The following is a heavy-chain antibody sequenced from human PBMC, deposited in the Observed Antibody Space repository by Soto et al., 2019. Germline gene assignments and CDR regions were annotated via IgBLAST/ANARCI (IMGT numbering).Heavy chain of an antibody. CDR2: IYYSGST. V-gene: IGHV4-39*01. J-gene: IGHJ4*02. Sequence: SETLSLTCTVSGGSISSSSYYWGWIRQPPGKGLEWIGSIYYSGSTYYNPSLKSRVTISVDTSKNQFSLKLSSVTAADTAVYYFARHYGALRLMISFDYWGQGTLVTVSS. D-gene: IGHD3-16*01. CDR1: GGSISSSSYY. CDR3: ARHYGALRLMISFDY.